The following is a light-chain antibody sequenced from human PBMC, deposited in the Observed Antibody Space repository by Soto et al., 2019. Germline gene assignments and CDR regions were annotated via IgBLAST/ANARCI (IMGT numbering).Light chain of an antibody. CDR1: ESLIGW. V-gene: IGKV1-5*01. Sequence: DIQLTQSPSTLSASVGDTVTISCRASESLIGWLAWYQQRPGSAPKLLIYDASSLEGGVPSRFTGDGSGTEFSLTIASLQPDDFGTYYCQQYKSYPWTFGQGTKLDLK. CDR3: QQYKSYPWT. CDR2: DAS. J-gene: IGKJ1*01.